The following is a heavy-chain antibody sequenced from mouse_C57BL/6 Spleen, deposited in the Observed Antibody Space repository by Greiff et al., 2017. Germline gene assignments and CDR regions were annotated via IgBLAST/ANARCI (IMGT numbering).Heavy chain of an antibody. D-gene: IGHD2-5*01. CDR3: ARLVIYSNFWYFDV. V-gene: IGHV1-61*01. CDR2: IYPSDSET. Sequence: VQLQQPGAELVRPGSSVKLSCKASGYTFTSYWMDWVKQRPGQGLEWIGNIYPSDSETHYNQKFKDKATLTVDKSSSTAYMQLSSLTSEDSAVYYCARLVIYSNFWYFDVWGTGTTVTVSS. J-gene: IGHJ1*03. CDR1: GYTFTSYW.